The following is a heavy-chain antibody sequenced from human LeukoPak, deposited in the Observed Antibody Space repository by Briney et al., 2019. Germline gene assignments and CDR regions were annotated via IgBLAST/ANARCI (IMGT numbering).Heavy chain of an antibody. CDR1: GFTFSSYG. CDR2: IWYDGSNK. D-gene: IGHD3-9*01. Sequence: PGRSLRLSCAASGFTFSSYGMHCVRQAPGKGLEWVAVIWYDGSNKYYADSVKGRFTISRDNSKNTLYLQMNSLRAEDTAVYYCAREGYDILTGYYGSSAADYWGQGTLVTVSS. V-gene: IGHV3-33*01. J-gene: IGHJ4*02. CDR3: AREGYDILTGYYGSSAADY.